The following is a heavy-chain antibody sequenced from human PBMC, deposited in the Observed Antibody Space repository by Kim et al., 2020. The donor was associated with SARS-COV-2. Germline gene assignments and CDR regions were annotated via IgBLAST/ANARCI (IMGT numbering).Heavy chain of an antibody. Sequence: YVDAVKVRFTIYRENARNSLYLQMNSLRAEDTAVYYCARNIGADKAFWGQGNLVTVSS. D-gene: IGHD6-13*01. CDR3: ARNIGADKAF. J-gene: IGHJ4*02. V-gene: IGHV3-7*03.